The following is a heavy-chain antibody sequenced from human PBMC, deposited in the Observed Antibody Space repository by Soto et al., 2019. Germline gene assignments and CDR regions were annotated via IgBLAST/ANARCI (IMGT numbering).Heavy chain of an antibody. D-gene: IGHD2-15*01. CDR3: ATMGTPATGLYYFDY. Sequence: QVQLQESGPGLVKPSQTLSLTCTVSGGSISSGNYYWSWIRQPPGKGLEWIGFISYSGSAYYHPSLKSRVTLSVDPSKTQFSLNLSFVTAADTAVYYCATMGTPATGLYYFDYWGQGTLVTVSS. CDR1: GGSISSGNYY. V-gene: IGHV4-30-4*01. J-gene: IGHJ4*02. CDR2: ISYSGSA.